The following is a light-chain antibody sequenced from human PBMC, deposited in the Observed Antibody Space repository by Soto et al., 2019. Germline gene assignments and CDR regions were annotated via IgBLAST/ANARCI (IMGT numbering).Light chain of an antibody. V-gene: IGKV3-15*01. Sequence: EQVLTQSPATLSVSPGERATLSCRASQSVSSNLAWYQQKPGQAPRLLIYGASTRATGIPARFSGSGSGTEFTLTISSLQSEDFAVYYCQQYNNWPPWTFGQGTKVDI. CDR2: GAS. J-gene: IGKJ1*01. CDR3: QQYNNWPPWT. CDR1: QSVSSN.